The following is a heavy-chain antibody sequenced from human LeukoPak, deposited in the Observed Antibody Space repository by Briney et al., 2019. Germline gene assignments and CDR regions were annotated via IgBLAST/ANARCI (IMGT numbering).Heavy chain of an antibody. J-gene: IGHJ4*02. CDR3: ASISDLLYYFDS. CDR1: GFSVSSNY. Sequence: GGSLRLSCAASGFSVSSNYMSWVRQAPGKGLEWVSLIYTGGNTYYADSVKGRFTLSRDNSKNTVYLQMNSLRVEDTAMCYCASISDLLYYFDSWGQGTLVTVSS. CDR2: IYTGGNT. V-gene: IGHV3-66*01.